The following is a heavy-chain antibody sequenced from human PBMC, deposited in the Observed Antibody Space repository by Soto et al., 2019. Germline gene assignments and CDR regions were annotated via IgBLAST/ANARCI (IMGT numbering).Heavy chain of an antibody. J-gene: IGHJ5*02. CDR2: IYYSGST. Sequence: SETLSLTCSVSGGTINSGDYFWSWIRQPPGKGLEWIGYIYYSGSTYYNPSLKSRVTISVDTSKNQFSLKLSSVTAADTAVYYCARGSTVGGWFDPWGQGTLVTVSS. CDR3: ARGSTVGGWFDP. V-gene: IGHV4-30-4*01. D-gene: IGHD4-17*01. CDR1: GGTINSGDYF.